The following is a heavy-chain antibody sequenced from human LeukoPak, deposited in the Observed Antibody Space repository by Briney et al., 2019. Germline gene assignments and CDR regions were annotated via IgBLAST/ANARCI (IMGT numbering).Heavy chain of an antibody. CDR2: ITPLFGTA. CDR1: GDTFSSFA. Sequence: GASVKVSCKASGDTFSSFAVSWVRQAPGQGLEWMGRITPLFGTADYAQRYQGRVTINSDNSLNTAYLELSSLTSEDTAVYYCASPYDYGDHYLDALHIWGQGTIVTVSS. V-gene: IGHV1-69*06. J-gene: IGHJ3*02. D-gene: IGHD4-17*01. CDR3: ASPYDYGDHYLDALHI.